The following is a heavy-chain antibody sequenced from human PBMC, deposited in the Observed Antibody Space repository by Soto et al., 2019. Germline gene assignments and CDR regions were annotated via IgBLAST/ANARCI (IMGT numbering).Heavy chain of an antibody. CDR2: ISFSGNT. CDR3: ARSDGRY. J-gene: IGHJ4*02. CDR1: GGSISSSPYY. V-gene: IGHV4-39*07. Sequence: PSXTLSLTCSVSGGSISSSPYYWGWIRQPPGKGLELIARISFSGNTDYNPSLKSRVTISVDTSKNQFSLKLSSVTAADTAVYYCARSDGRYWGQGTLVTVSS.